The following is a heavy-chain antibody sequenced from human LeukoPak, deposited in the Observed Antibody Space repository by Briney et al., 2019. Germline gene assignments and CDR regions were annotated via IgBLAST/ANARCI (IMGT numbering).Heavy chain of an antibody. CDR3: ARVYSSSPRNWFDP. D-gene: IGHD6-13*01. V-gene: IGHV3-48*04. J-gene: IGHJ5*02. Sequence: GGSLRLSCAASGFTFSSYSMNWVRQAPGKGLEWVSYISSSSSTIYYADSVKGRFTISRDNAKNSLYLQMNSLRAEDTAVYYCARVYSSSPRNWFDPWGQGTLVTVSS. CDR2: ISSSSSTI. CDR1: GFTFSSYS.